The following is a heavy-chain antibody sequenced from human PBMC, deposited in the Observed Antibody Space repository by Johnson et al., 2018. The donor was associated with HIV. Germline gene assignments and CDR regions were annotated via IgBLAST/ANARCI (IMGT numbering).Heavy chain of an antibody. J-gene: IGHJ3*02. D-gene: IGHD5-24*01. CDR3: ASATVMATLSLGPWYPFDI. CDR1: GFTFSSYD. V-gene: IGHV3-13*01. CDR2: IGTAGDT. Sequence: VQLVESGGGLVQPGGSLRLSCAASGFTFSSYDMHWVRQATGKGLEWVSAIGTAGDTYYPGSVKGRFTISRKNAKNSLYLQINSLRAEDTAVYYCASATVMATLSLGPWYPFDIWGQGTMVTVSS.